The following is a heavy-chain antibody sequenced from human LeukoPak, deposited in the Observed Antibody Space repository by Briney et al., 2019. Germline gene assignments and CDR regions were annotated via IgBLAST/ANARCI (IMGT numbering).Heavy chain of an antibody. Sequence: AGSLRLSCAASGFTFSSYGMHSVRQHPPKGLQWVTLIMYDGSNKYYAESVKGRFTISRDTSNNTLYLQMNSVTAAYTAVYYFAKVRPDGSGSFDYWGQGTLVTGSS. V-gene: IGHV3-30*02. CDR3: AKVRPDGSGSFDY. J-gene: IGHJ4*02. D-gene: IGHD3-10*01. CDR2: IMYDGSNK. CDR1: GFTFSSYG.